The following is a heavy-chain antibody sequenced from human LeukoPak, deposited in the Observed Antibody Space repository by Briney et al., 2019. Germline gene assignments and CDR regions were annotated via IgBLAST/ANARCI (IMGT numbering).Heavy chain of an antibody. CDR1: GGSFSGYY. CDR3: ARDSRDYGSGSYWDV. CDR2: INQSGSA. V-gene: IGHV4-34*01. Sequence: SETLSLTCAVSGGSFSGYYWSWIRQPPGEGLEWIGEINQSGSANYNPSLERRVTMSVDTSKNQFSLTLSSVTAADTAVYYCARDSRDYGSGSYWDVWGQGTTVTVSS. D-gene: IGHD3-10*01. J-gene: IGHJ6*02.